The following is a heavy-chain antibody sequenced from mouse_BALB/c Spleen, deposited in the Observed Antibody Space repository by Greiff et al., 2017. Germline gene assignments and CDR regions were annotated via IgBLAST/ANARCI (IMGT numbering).Heavy chain of an antibody. CDR3: AREDYGYDVRVYYFDY. CDR1: GYTFTNYW. D-gene: IGHD2-2*01. Sequence: QVQLQQSGAELVRPGTSVKISCKASGYTFTNYWLGWVKQRPGHGLEWIGDIYPGGGYTNYNEKFKGKATLTADTSSSTAYMQLSSLTSEDSAVYFCAREDYGYDVRVYYFDYWGQGTTLTVAS. CDR2: IYPGGGYT. J-gene: IGHJ2*01. V-gene: IGHV1-63*02.